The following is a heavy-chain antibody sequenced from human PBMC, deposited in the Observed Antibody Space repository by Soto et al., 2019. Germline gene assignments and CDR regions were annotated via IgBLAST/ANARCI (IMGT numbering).Heavy chain of an antibody. D-gene: IGHD2-21*01. CDR3: ARDAFCGSGTCRVGHWFDP. V-gene: IGHV4-34*01. CDR2: VNHRGSA. J-gene: IGHJ5*02. Sequence: GTLSLTCAVSGGPFSGVYWSWIRQPPGKGLGWIGGVNHRGSANYNPSLESRVTMSVDTSKNQFSLKLTSVTAADSAVYYCARDAFCGSGTCRVGHWFDPWGQGTLVTVSS. CDR1: GGPFSGVY.